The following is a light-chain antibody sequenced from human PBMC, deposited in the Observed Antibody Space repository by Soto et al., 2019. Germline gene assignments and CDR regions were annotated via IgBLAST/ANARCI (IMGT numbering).Light chain of an antibody. CDR1: QGISSY. CDR2: AAS. Sequence: AIRMTQSPSSFSASTGDRVTITCRASQGISSYLAWYQQKPGKAPKLLIYAASTLQSGVPSRFSGSGSGTDFTLTISCLQSEDFATYYCQQYYSYPLTFGPGTKVAIQ. J-gene: IGKJ3*01. V-gene: IGKV1-8*01. CDR3: QQYYSYPLT.